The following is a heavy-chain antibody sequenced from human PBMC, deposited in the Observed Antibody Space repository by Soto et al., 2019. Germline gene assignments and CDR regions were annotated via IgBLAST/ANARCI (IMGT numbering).Heavy chain of an antibody. CDR2: ISAYNGNT. V-gene: IGHV1-18*01. CDR1: GYTFTSYG. D-gene: IGHD1-26*01. CDR3: ARESGSGSYYRYYYGMDV. J-gene: IGHJ6*02. Sequence: ASVKVSCKASGYTFTSYGISWVRQAPGQGLEWMGWISAYNGNTNYAQKLQGRVTMTTDTSTSTAYMELRSLRSDDTAVYYCARESGSGSYYRYYYGMDVWGRGTTVTVSS.